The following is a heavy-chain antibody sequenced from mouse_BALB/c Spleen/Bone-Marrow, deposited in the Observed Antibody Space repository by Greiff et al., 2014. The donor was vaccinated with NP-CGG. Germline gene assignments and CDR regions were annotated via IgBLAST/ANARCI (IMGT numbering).Heavy chain of an antibody. J-gene: IGHJ4*01. Sequence: EVQLQQSGPDLVKPGASVKLSCKASGYSFTGYFLNWVRQSHGKSLEWIGRINPFNGDTFYNQKFKGKATLTVDKSSTTAHMERRSRTYEDSAVYYCGRWGDGYYYAMDYWGQGTSVTVSS. D-gene: IGHD2-3*01. V-gene: IGHV1-20*01. CDR3: GRWGDGYYYAMDY. CDR2: INPFNGDT. CDR1: GYSFTGYF.